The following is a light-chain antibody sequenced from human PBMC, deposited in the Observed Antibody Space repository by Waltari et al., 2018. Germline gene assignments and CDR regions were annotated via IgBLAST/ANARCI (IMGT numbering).Light chain of an antibody. Sequence: EIVMTQSPDTLSVSPGERATLSCSASESVSSNLAWYQQKPGQAPRRLFLGASTRATGIPARFSGSGSGTEFTLTISSLQSEDLAIYYCQQYTDWPPTWTFGQGTKVEI. CDR1: ESVSSN. CDR3: QQYTDWPPTWT. V-gene: IGKV3-15*01. CDR2: GAS. J-gene: IGKJ1*01.